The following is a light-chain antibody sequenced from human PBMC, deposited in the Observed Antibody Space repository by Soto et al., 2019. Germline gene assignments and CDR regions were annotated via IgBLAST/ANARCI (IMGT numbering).Light chain of an antibody. V-gene: IGKV3-15*01. J-gene: IGKJ5*01. CDR3: HQHYNWPAIT. Sequence: MVWTQSPPTLLVSQEEKSALSFMASQRVISNLAWYQQKTGQDPPILLYGAATRATSILARFISSGSATAFSPPTISMQQPDDLAYYCHQHYNWPAITFGQGTRLEIK. CDR1: QRVISN. CDR2: GAA.